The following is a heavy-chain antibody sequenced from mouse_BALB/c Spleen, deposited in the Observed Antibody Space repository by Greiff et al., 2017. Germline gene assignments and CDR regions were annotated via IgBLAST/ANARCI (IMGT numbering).Heavy chain of an antibody. CDR1: GFTFSSYA. D-gene: IGHD1-1*01. CDR3: ARGEVYYGSSYWYFDV. Sequence: EVQGVESGGGLVKPGGSLKLSCAASGFTFSSYAMSWVRQTPEKRLEWVASISSGGSTYYPDSVKGRFTISRDNARNILYLQMSSLRSEDTAMYYCARGEVYYGSSYWYFDVWGAGTTVTVSA. CDR2: ISSGGST. V-gene: IGHV5-6-5*01. J-gene: IGHJ1*01.